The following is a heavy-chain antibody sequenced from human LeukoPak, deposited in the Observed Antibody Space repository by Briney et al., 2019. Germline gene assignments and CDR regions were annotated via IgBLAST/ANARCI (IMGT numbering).Heavy chain of an antibody. V-gene: IGHV3-23*01. CDR1: GFTFSSYA. CDR2: ISATGGST. Sequence: GGSLRLSCAASGFTFSSYAMSWVRQAPGKGLEWVSTISATGGSTYYADSLKGRFTVSRDNSKNTLYLQMNSLRAEDTAVHYCAKVSTDSRGYYQKWGQGTLVT. J-gene: IGHJ4*02. D-gene: IGHD3-22*01. CDR3: AKVSTDSRGYYQK.